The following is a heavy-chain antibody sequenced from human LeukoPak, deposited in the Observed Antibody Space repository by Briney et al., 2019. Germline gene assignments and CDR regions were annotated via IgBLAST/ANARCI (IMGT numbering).Heavy chain of an antibody. Sequence: GGSLRLSCAASGFTFDDYTMHWVRQAPGKGLEWVSLISWDGGSAYYADSVKGRFTISRDNAKNSLYLQMNSLRAEDTAVYYCARELREHGVFDIWGQGIMVTVSS. CDR3: ARELREHGVFDI. V-gene: IGHV3-43*01. CDR1: GFTFDDYT. D-gene: IGHD1-26*01. CDR2: ISWDGGSA. J-gene: IGHJ3*02.